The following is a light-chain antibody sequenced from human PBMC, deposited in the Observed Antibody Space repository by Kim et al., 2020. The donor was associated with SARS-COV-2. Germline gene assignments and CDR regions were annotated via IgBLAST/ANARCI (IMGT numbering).Light chain of an antibody. CDR3: QLWDGSSDHPWV. Sequence: SYELTQPPSVSVDPGKTASITCGGANIGSKNVHWYQQKPGQAPVLVIFYDTDRPSGIPERFSGSNSGNTATLTISRVEAGDEADYYCQLWDGSSDHPWVFGVGTQLTVL. CDR1: NIGSKN. V-gene: IGLV3-21*04. J-gene: IGLJ3*02. CDR2: YDT.